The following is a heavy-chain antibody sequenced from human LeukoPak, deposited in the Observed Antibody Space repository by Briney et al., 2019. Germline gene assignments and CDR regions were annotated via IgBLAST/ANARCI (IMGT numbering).Heavy chain of an antibody. D-gene: IGHD2-8*01. CDR2: ISGSGGST. CDR1: GFTFSSYA. Sequence: GGSLRLSCAASGFTFSSYAMSWVRQAPGKGLEWVSAISGSGGSTYYADSVKGQFTISRDNSKNTLYLQMNSLRAEDTAVYYCAKRGDIVLMVYAMYFDYWGQGTLVTVSS. CDR3: AKRGDIVLMVYAMYFDY. V-gene: IGHV3-23*01. J-gene: IGHJ4*02.